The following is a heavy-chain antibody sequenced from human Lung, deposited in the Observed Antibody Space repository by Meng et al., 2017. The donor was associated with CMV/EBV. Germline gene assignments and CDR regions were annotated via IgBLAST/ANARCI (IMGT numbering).Heavy chain of an antibody. D-gene: IGHD2-2*01. CDR2: IYYSGST. Sequence: SETLSLXXTVSGGSVSSGSCYWSWIRQPPGKGLEWIGYIYYSGSTNYNPSLKSRVTITVDTSKNQFSLKLSSVTAADTAVYYCARDPRLCSSTSCYGYWGQGTXVTVSS. J-gene: IGHJ4*02. CDR1: GGSVSSGSCY. CDR3: ARDPRLCSSTSCYGY. V-gene: IGHV4-61*01.